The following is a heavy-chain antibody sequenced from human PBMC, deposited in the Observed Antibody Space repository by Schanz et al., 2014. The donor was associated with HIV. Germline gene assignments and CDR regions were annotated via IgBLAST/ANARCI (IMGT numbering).Heavy chain of an antibody. V-gene: IGHV3-33*01. Sequence: QVQLVESGGGVVQPGRSLRLSCVASGFTFSAHGMYWVRQAPGKGLEWVAFVWSDGNNKYYADSVKGRFTISRDNAKNSLSLQMNSLRVEDTAVYYCAREYYSRNWNWFDPWGQGTLVTVSS. CDR3: AREYYSRNWNWFDP. CDR1: GFTFSAHG. J-gene: IGHJ5*02. D-gene: IGHD6-13*01. CDR2: VWSDGNNK.